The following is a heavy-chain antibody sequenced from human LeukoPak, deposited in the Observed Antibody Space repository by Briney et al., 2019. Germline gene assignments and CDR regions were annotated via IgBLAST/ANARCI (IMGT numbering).Heavy chain of an antibody. CDR2: IYYSGTT. CDR1: GGSISPYY. V-gene: IGHV4-59*01. CDR3: ARDRASAGGFDY. D-gene: IGHD2-15*01. J-gene: IGHJ4*02. Sequence: TETHSLTCSVSGGSISPYYWSWIRQPPGKGLEWIGYIYYSGTTNYNPSLQSRVTISVATSKNQFSLKLSSVTAADTALYYCARDRASAGGFDYWGQGPLVTVSS.